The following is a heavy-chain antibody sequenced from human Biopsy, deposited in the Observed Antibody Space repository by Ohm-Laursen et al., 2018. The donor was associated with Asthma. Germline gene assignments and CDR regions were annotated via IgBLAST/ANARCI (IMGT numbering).Heavy chain of an antibody. J-gene: IGHJ4*02. V-gene: IGHV3-53*01. Sequence: GSLRLSCAASGFAVSRDYTFWVRQAPGKGLEWVSVIYSGGTSHTADSVRGRFTISRDYSKNTLYLQMHSLRAEDTAVYYCARGDSSNWSHYYFDYWGQGTLVTVSS. D-gene: IGHD3-22*01. CDR1: GFAVSRDY. CDR2: IYSGGTS. CDR3: ARGDSSNWSHYYFDY.